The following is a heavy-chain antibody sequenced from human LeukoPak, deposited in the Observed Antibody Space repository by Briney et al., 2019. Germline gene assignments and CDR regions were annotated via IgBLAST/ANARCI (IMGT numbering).Heavy chain of an antibody. CDR2: IYYSGST. V-gene: IGHV4-59*11. CDR3: ARVERGSSWYWFDP. Sequence: SETLSLTCTVSGGSISSHYWSWIRQPPGKALEWIGYIYYSGSTNYNPSLKSRVTISVDTSKNQFSLKLSSVTAADTAVYYCARVERGSSWYWFDPWGQGTLVTVSS. CDR1: GGSISSHY. J-gene: IGHJ5*02. D-gene: IGHD6-13*01.